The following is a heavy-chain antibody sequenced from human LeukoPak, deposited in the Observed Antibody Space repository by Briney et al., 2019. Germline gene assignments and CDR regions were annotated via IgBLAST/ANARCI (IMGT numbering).Heavy chain of an antibody. V-gene: IGHV3-30-3*01. CDR2: ISYDGSNK. CDR1: GFTFSSYA. D-gene: IGHD6-19*01. CDR3: AKVRAPSGWFNSDY. Sequence: GSLRLSCAASGFTFSSYAMHWVRQAPGKGLEWVAVISYDGSNKYYADSVKGRFTISRDNSKNTLYLQMNSLRVEDTAAYYCAKVRAPSGWFNSDYWGQGTLVTVSS. J-gene: IGHJ4*02.